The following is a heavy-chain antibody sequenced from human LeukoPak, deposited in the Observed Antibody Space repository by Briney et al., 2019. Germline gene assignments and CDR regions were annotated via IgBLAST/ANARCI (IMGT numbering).Heavy chain of an antibody. CDR3: AKDRGAAAGLLDAFDI. CDR1: GFTFSSYW. V-gene: IGHV3-30*18. D-gene: IGHD6-13*01. J-gene: IGHJ3*02. Sequence: PGGSLRLSCAASGFTFSSYWMSWVRQAPGKGVEWVAVISYDGSNKYYADSVKGRFTISRDNSKNTLYLQMNSRRAEDTAVYYCAKDRGAAAGLLDAFDIWGQGTMVTVSS. CDR2: ISYDGSNK.